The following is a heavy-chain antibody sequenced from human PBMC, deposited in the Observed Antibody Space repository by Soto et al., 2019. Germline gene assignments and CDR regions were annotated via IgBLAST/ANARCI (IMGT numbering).Heavy chain of an antibody. Sequence: GGSLRLSCAASGFTFSSYGMHWVRQAPGKGLEWVAVISYDGSNKYYADSVKGRFTISRDNSKNTLYLQMNSLRAEDTAVYYCARVRRELQQRGDAFDICGQGTMVTVSS. V-gene: IGHV3-30*03. CDR3: ARVRRELQQRGDAFDI. D-gene: IGHD1-26*01. CDR2: ISYDGSNK. CDR1: GFTFSSYG. J-gene: IGHJ3*02.